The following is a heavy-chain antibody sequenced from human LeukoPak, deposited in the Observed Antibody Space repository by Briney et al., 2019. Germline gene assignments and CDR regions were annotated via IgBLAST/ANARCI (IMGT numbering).Heavy chain of an antibody. Sequence: ASVKVSCKASGYTFTGYYMHWVRQAPGQGLEWMGWIIPNSGGTNYAQKFQGRVTMTRDTSISTAYMELSRLRSDDTAVYYCAIYSGSYSDWFDPWGQGTLVTVSS. CDR3: AIYSGSYSDWFDP. D-gene: IGHD1-26*01. CDR2: IIPNSGGT. V-gene: IGHV1-2*02. CDR1: GYTFTGYY. J-gene: IGHJ5*02.